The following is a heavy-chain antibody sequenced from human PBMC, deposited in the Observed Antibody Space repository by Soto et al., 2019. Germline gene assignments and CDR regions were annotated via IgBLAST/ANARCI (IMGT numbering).Heavy chain of an antibody. CDR3: AKGPEIRFSSGWSHDAFDI. J-gene: IGHJ3*02. Sequence: EVQLLESGGGLVQPGGSLRLSCAASGFTFSSYAMSWVRQAPGKGLEWVSAISGSGGSTYYADSVKGRFTISRDNSKNTLYLQMNSLRAEDTAVYYCAKGPEIRFSSGWSHDAFDIWGQGTMVTVSS. CDR2: ISGSGGST. D-gene: IGHD6-19*01. V-gene: IGHV3-23*01. CDR1: GFTFSSYA.